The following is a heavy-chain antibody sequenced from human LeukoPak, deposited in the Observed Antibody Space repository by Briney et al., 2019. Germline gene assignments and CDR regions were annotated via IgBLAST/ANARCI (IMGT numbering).Heavy chain of an antibody. CDR3: ARATGIRFLEWSPFDY. CDR2: ISAYNGNT. V-gene: IGHV1-18*01. CDR1: GYTFTSYG. D-gene: IGHD3-3*01. J-gene: IGHJ4*02. Sequence: ASVKVSCKASGYTFTSYGISWVRQAPGQGLEWMGWISAYNGNTNYAQKLQGRVTMTTDTSTSTAYMELRSLRSDDTAVYYCARATGIRFLEWSPFDYWGQGTLVTVSS.